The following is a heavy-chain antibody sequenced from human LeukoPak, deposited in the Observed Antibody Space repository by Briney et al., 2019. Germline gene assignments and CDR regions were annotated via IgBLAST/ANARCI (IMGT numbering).Heavy chain of an antibody. V-gene: IGHV3-7*01. CDR3: ARGHSSGWYVERDY. CDR1: GFTFSSYW. D-gene: IGHD6-19*01. J-gene: IGHJ4*02. Sequence: GGSLRLSCAASGFTFSSYWMSWVRQAPGKGLEWVANIKQDGSEKYYVDSVKGRFTISRDNAKNSLYLQMNSLRAEDTAVYYCARGHSSGWYVERDYWGQGTLVTVSS. CDR2: IKQDGSEK.